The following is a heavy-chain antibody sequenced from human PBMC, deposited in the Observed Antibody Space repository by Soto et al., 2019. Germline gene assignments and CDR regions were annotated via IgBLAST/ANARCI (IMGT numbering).Heavy chain of an antibody. D-gene: IGHD6-13*01. CDR3: ARVLQQQLRNASVI. J-gene: IGHJ3*02. CDR1: GFTFSSYA. CDR2: ISYDGSNK. V-gene: IGHV3-30-3*01. Sequence: GGSLRLSCAASGFTFSSYAMHWVRQAPGKGLEWVAVISYDGSNKYYADSVKGRFTISRDNSKNTLYLQMNSLRAEDTAVYYCARVLQQQLRNASVIWGQATMVTV.